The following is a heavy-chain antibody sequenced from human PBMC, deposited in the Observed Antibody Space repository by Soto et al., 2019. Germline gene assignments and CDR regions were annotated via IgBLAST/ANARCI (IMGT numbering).Heavy chain of an antibody. J-gene: IGHJ4*02. CDR2: ISGSGGST. CDR1: GFTFSSYA. Sequence: EVQLLESGGGLVQPGGSLRLSCAASGFTFSSYAMSWVRQAPGKGLEWVSAISGSGGSTYYADSVKGRFTISRDNSKNTLYLQMNSLRAEDTAVYYCAKEGASYYDSSALGWYFDYWGQGTLVTVSS. D-gene: IGHD3-22*01. CDR3: AKEGASYYDSSALGWYFDY. V-gene: IGHV3-23*01.